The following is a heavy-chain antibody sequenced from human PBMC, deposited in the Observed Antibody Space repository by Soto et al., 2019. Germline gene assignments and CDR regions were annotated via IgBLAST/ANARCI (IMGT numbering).Heavy chain of an antibody. D-gene: IGHD2-2*01. Sequence: GASVRVSFTASGGTFSSYAISWVRQAPGQGLKWMGGIIPIFGTANYAQKFQGRVTITADKSTSTAYMELSRLRSEDTAVYYCARDEDIVVVPAARDVYYYYGMDVWGQGTTVTVSS. CDR2: IIPIFGTA. CDR3: ARDEDIVVVPAARDVYYYYGMDV. J-gene: IGHJ6*02. CDR1: GGTFSSYA. V-gene: IGHV1-69*06.